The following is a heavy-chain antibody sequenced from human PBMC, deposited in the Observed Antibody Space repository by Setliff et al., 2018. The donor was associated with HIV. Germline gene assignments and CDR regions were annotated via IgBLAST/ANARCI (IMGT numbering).Heavy chain of an antibody. CDR3: ARESLAAFDI. V-gene: IGHV4-59*01. CDR1: DGSISNYY. J-gene: IGHJ3*02. Sequence: SETLSLTCIISDGSISNYYWSWFRQTPVKGLEWIGHIYYSGRTNYNPSLNSRVTISIDTSKNHFSLKLTSVTAADTSIYYCARESLAAFDIWGQGTLVTVSS. CDR2: IYYSGRT.